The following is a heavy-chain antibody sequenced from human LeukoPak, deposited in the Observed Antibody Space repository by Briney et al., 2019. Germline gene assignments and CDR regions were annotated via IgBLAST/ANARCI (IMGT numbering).Heavy chain of an antibody. CDR2: ISYDGSNK. CDR3: AKVWGLGRSVAVPAAMEDYYYYGMDV. CDR1: GFTFSSYG. V-gene: IGHV3-30*18. D-gene: IGHD2-2*01. Sequence: GGSLRLSCAASGFTFSSYGMHWVRQAPGKGLEWVAVISYDGSNKYYADSVKGRFTISRDNSKNTLYLQMNSLRAEDTAVYYCAKVWGLGRSVAVPAAMEDYYYYGMDVWGKGTTVTVSS. J-gene: IGHJ6*04.